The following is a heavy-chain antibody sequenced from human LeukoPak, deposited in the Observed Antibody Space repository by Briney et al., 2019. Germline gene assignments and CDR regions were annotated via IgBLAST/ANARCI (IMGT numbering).Heavy chain of an antibody. CDR2: IKQDGSEK. CDR1: GFTFSSYW. V-gene: IGHV3-7*01. CDR3: ARDEGDYYDSSGHDY. J-gene: IGHJ4*02. Sequence: PGGSLRLSCAASGFTFSSYWMSWVRQAPGKGLEWVANIKQDGSEKYYVDSVKGRFTISRDNAKNSLYLQMNSLRAEDTAIYYCARDEGDYYDSSGHDYWGQGTLVTVSS. D-gene: IGHD3-22*01.